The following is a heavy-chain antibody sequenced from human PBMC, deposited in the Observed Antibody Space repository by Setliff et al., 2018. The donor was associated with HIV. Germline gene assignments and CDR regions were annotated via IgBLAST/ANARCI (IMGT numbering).Heavy chain of an antibody. V-gene: IGHV3-15*01. J-gene: IGHJ3*02. CDR3: TRERCSGGTCYSLDI. CDR2: IKSKTNGGTT. Sequence: GGSLRLSCAASGFTFSNAWMSWVRQAPGKGLEWVGRIKSKTNGGTTDYAAPVKGRFTISRDDSKNTLYLQMNSLKTEDTAVYYCTRERCSGGTCYSLDIWGQGTMVTVSS. CDR1: GFTFSNAW. D-gene: IGHD2-15*01.